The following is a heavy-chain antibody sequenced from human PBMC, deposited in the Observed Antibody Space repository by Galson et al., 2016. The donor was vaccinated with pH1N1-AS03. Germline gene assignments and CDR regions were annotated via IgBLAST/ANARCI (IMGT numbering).Heavy chain of an antibody. Sequence: SLRLSSAASGFPLSGYSMNWFGQAPRRGREWVSFISTTSSSIYYADSVQGRITISRNNAKNSLFLLMNSLRNEDTAVYYCARDGPPRGISVAGSFDFWGQGTLVTVSS. D-gene: IGHD6-19*01. CDR1: GFPLSGYS. CDR3: ARDGPPRGISVAGSFDF. J-gene: IGHJ4*02. V-gene: IGHV3-21*01. CDR2: ISTTSSSI.